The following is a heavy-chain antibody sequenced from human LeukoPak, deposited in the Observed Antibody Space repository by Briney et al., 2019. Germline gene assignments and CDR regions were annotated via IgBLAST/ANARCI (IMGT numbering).Heavy chain of an antibody. J-gene: IGHJ3*01. V-gene: IGHV4-59*08. Sequence: SETLSLTCTVSGGSISSYYWSWLRQPPGKGLEWIGYIYYSGSTNYNPSLKSRVTISVDTSKNQLSLKLSSVTAADTAVYYCARGGYYYVLDAFDVWGQGTMVTVSS. CDR1: GGSISSYY. CDR3: ARGGYYYVLDAFDV. D-gene: IGHD3-10*02. CDR2: IYYSGST.